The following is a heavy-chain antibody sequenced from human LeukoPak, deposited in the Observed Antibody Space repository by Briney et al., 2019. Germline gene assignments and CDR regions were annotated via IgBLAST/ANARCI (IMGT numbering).Heavy chain of an antibody. V-gene: IGHV1-69*04. Sequence: SVKVSCKASGGIFSSYGISWVRQAPGQGLEWMGRIVPLFGVTNYAQKFRGRVTITADTSTSTAYMELSNVRSEDTAIYYCAGQSYEQWLFFRDWGQGTLVTVSS. D-gene: IGHD3-22*01. CDR1: GGIFSSYG. CDR3: AGQSYEQWLFFRD. CDR2: IVPLFGVT. J-gene: IGHJ4*02.